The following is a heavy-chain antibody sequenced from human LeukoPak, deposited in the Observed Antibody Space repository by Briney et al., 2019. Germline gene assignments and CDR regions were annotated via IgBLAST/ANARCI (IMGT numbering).Heavy chain of an antibody. Sequence: GGTLRLSCATSGFAFSTQGMHWVRQAPGKGLEWVAVISYDGSNKYYADSVKGRFTISIDNSKNTLYLQMNSLRAEDTALYYCAKKYSSSSPTFDYWGQGTLVTVSS. CDR1: GFAFSTQG. V-gene: IGHV3-30*12. CDR2: ISYDGSNK. CDR3: AKKYSSSSPTFDY. J-gene: IGHJ4*02. D-gene: IGHD6-6*01.